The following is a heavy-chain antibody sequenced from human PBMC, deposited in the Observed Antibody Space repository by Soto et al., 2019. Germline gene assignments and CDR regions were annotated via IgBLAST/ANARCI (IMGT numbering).Heavy chain of an antibody. D-gene: IGHD1-1*01. V-gene: IGHV4-34*01. CDR2: INHSGST. Sequence: SETLSLTCAVYGGSFSGYYWTWIRQPPGTGLEWIGEINHSGSTNYNPSLKSRVTISVDTSKNQFSLKLSSVTAADTAVYYCARYKTTPVNYFDYWGQGTLVTVSS. CDR1: GGSFSGYY. J-gene: IGHJ4*02. CDR3: ARYKTTPVNYFDY.